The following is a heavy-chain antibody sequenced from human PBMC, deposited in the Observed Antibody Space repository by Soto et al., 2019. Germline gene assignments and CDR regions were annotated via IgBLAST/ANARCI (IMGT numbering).Heavy chain of an antibody. D-gene: IGHD2-21*02. Sequence: PSETLSLTCTVSGGSISSGGYYWTWIRQHPGKGLEWIGYIYHTGSTFYNPSLKSRLVISVDTSKNQFSPNLTSMTAADTAVYYCASCYGGNSGLDYWGQGNVVTVSS. V-gene: IGHV4-31*03. CDR2: IYHTGST. J-gene: IGHJ4*02. CDR1: GGSISSGGYY. CDR3: ASCYGGNSGLDY.